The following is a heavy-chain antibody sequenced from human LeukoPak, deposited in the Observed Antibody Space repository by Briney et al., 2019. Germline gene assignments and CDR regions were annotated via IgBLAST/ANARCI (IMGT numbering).Heavy chain of an antibody. CDR1: GFTFSSYS. D-gene: IGHD5-18*01. Sequence: GGSLRLSCAASGFTFSSYSMNWVRQAPGKGLEWVSYISSSSSTIYYADSVKGRFTISRDNAKNSLYLQMNSLRAEDTAVYYCARVGYSYGLYYFDYWGQGTLVTVSS. CDR2: ISSSSSTI. V-gene: IGHV3-48*01. J-gene: IGHJ4*02. CDR3: ARVGYSYGLYYFDY.